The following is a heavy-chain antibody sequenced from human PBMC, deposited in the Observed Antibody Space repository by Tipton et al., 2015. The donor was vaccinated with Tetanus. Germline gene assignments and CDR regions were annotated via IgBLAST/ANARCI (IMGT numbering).Heavy chain of an antibody. D-gene: IGHD4-17*01. V-gene: IGHV4-31*02. CDR3: ARAGVENYGDLGHTRLEFDY. J-gene: IGHJ4*02. CDR1: GGSISSGGYY. CDR2: IYYSGST. Sequence: LRLSCTVSGGSISSGGYYWSWIRQHPGKGLEWIGYIYYSGSTYYNPSLKSRVTISVDTSKNQFSLKLSSVTAADTAVYYCARAGVENYGDLGHTRLEFDYWGQGTLVTVSS.